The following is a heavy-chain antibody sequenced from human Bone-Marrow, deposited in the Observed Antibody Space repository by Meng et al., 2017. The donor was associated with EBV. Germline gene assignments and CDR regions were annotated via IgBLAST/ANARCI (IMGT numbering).Heavy chain of an antibody. V-gene: IGHV3-11*01. CDR3: ARGSGRWTFDY. Sequence: VELGESGGDLVRSGGSLRFSCAASGFIFSDSYMSWIRQTPGKGLEWISYISNSGTTIKYADSVKGRFTISRDNAKNSLYLQMNSLRADDTAVYFCARGSGRWTFDYWGQGTLVTVSS. J-gene: IGHJ4*02. D-gene: IGHD1-26*01. CDR2: ISNSGTTI. CDR1: GFIFSDSY.